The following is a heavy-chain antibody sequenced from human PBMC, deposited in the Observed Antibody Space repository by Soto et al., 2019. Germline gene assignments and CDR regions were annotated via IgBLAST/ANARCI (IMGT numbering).Heavy chain of an antibody. CDR1: GDTFSSYA. V-gene: IGHV1-69*01. CDR3: ARGDSSGSVGYYYYYYGMDV. D-gene: IGHD6-6*01. CDR2: IIPIFGTA. J-gene: IGHJ6*02. Sequence: QVQLVQSGAEVKKPGSSVKVSCKASGDTFSSYAISWVRQAPGQGLEWMGGIIPIFGTANYAQKFQGRVTITADESTSTAYMELSSLRSEDTAVYYCARGDSSGSVGYYYYYYGMDVWGQGTTVTVSS.